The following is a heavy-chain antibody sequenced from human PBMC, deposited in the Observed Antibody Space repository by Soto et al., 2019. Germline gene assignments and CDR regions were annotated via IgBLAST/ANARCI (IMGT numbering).Heavy chain of an antibody. Sequence: EVQLLESGGGLVQPGGSLGLSCAASGFTFSAYAMSWVRQAPGKGLEWVSAIIGTSPSTYYADSVQGRFTLSRDSSRKALFLRRITLRDEDRAVYLCARGVLGVEYWGQGAQVTVSS. D-gene: IGHD3-10*01. V-gene: IGHV3-23*01. CDR2: IIGTSPST. J-gene: IGHJ4*02. CDR3: ARGVLGVEY. CDR1: GFTFSAYA.